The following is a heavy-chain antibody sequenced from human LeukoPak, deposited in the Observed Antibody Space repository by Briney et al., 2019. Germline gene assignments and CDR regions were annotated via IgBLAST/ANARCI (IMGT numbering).Heavy chain of an antibody. D-gene: IGHD1-26*01. Sequence: PGRSLRLSCAASGFTFSSYAMHWVRQAPGKGLEWVAVISYDGSSKYYADSVKGRFTISRDNSKNTLYLQMNSLRAEDAAVYYCARDTPYSGSYYGYFDYWGQGTLVTVSS. CDR1: GFTFSSYA. V-gene: IGHV3-30*04. CDR2: ISYDGSSK. CDR3: ARDTPYSGSYYGYFDY. J-gene: IGHJ4*02.